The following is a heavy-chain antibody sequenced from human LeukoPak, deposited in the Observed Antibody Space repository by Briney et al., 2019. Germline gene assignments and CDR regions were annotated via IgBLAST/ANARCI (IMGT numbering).Heavy chain of an antibody. Sequence: ASVKVSCKASGYTFTSYGISWVRQAPGQGLEWMGWISAYNGNTNYAQKLQGRVTMTTDTSTSTAYMELRSLRSEDTAVYYCARNVPRTGDFYYWGQGTLVTVSS. CDR2: ISAYNGNT. J-gene: IGHJ4*02. CDR3: ARNVPRTGDFYY. CDR1: GYTFTSYG. V-gene: IGHV1-18*01. D-gene: IGHD7-27*01.